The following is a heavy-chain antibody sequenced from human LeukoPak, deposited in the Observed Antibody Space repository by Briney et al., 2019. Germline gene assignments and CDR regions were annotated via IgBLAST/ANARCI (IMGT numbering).Heavy chain of an antibody. D-gene: IGHD1-26*01. CDR1: GGSISSCY. CDR3: ARPKVGANPYFDY. CDR2: IYYSGCT. V-gene: IGHV4-59*08. J-gene: IGHJ4*02. Sequence: SETLSLTCTVSGGSISSCYWSWVRQPPGKGLEWVGYIYYSGCTNYNTSLKSRGTISVDTSKNQFYLKLSSVTAADKAVYYCARPKVGANPYFDYWGQGTLVSVSS.